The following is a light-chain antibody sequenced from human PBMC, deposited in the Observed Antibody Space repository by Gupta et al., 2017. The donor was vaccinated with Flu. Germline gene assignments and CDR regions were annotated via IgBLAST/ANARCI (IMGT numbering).Light chain of an antibody. V-gene: IGKV1D-16*01. CDR2: ATS. J-gene: IGKJ1*01. CDR3: QQYNTYSRT. Sequence: PSSLSASVGDRVTITCRASQDVGVWLAWYQQMPDRAPKFLIYATSSLRSGVSSRFSGSGSGTEFTLTITSLQAEDSATYYCQQYNTYSRTFGEGTKVEI. CDR1: QDVGVW.